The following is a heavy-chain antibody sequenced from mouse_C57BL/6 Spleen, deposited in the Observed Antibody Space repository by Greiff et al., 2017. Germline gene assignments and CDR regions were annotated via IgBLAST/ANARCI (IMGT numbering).Heavy chain of an antibody. Sequence: EVQLQQSGAELVKPGASVKLSCTASGFNIKDYYMHWVKQRPEQGLEWIGRLDPEDGETKYAPKFQGKATLTADTSSNTAYLQLSSLTSEDTAFYYGARSVDYDSPWCAYWGKGTLVTVSA. CDR3: ARSVDYDSPWCAY. CDR2: LDPEDGET. J-gene: IGHJ3*01. CDR1: GFNIKDYY. V-gene: IGHV14-2*01. D-gene: IGHD2-4*01.